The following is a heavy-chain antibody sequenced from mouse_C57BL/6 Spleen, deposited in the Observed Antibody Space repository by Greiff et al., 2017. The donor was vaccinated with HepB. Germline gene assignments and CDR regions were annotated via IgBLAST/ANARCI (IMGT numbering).Heavy chain of an antibody. CDR1: GFTFSDYG. CDR3: ARPGFSPFAY. J-gene: IGHJ3*01. Sequence: EVQLQQSGGGLVKPGGSLKLSCAASGFTFSDYGMHWVRQAPEKGLEWVAYISSGSSTIYYADTVKGRFTISRDNAKNTLFLQMTSLRSEDTAMYYCARPGFSPFAYWGQGTLVTVSA. CDR2: ISSGSSTI. V-gene: IGHV5-17*01.